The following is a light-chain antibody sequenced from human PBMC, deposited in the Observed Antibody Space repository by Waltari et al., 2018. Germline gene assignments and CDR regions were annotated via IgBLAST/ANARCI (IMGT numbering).Light chain of an antibody. CDR1: SSNIGAGYD. V-gene: IGLV1-40*01. Sequence: QSVLTQPPSVSGAPGQRVTISCTGSSSNIGAGYDVHWYQQLPETAPKLLIYGNSNLPSGVPDRFSGSKSGTSASLAIAGLQADDESDYYCQSYDRSLSAYVFGTGTKVTVL. CDR2: GNS. CDR3: QSYDRSLSAYV. J-gene: IGLJ1*01.